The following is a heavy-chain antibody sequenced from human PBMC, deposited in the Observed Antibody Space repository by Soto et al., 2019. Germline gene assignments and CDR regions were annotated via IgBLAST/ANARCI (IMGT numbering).Heavy chain of an antibody. V-gene: IGHV3-23*01. CDR3: TKNPGYYYDSTGYHFDY. J-gene: IGHJ4*02. Sequence: GGSLRLSCAASGFTFSSYAMSWVRQAPGKGLEWVSAISGSGVSTYYADSVKGRFTISRDISKNTLYLQMNSLRAEDTAVYYCTKNPGYYYDSTGYHFDYWGQGTLVTVSS. CDR2: ISGSGVST. CDR1: GFTFSSYA. D-gene: IGHD3-22*01.